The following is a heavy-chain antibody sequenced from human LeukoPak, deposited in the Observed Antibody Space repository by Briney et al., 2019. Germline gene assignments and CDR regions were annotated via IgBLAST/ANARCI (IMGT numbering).Heavy chain of an antibody. Sequence: GGSLRLACAATGFTFSSYGMHWVRQAPGKGLEWVAVISYDGSNKYYADSVKGRFTISRDNSKNTLYLQMNSLRAEDTAVYYCARDSSGPLHAWGQGTLVTVSS. CDR2: ISYDGSNK. CDR3: ARDSSGPLHA. D-gene: IGHD6-19*01. J-gene: IGHJ5*02. V-gene: IGHV3-30*19. CDR1: GFTFSSYG.